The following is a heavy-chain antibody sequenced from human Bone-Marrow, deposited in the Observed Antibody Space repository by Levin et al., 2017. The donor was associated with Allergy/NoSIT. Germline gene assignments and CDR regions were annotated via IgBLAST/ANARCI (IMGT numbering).Heavy chain of an antibody. V-gene: IGHV3-9*01. CDR2: INWNSNSI. D-gene: IGHD3-22*01. Sequence: GGSLRLSCAVSGFTFDDHAMHWVRQAPGKGLEWVAGINWNSNSIGYADSVKGRFTISRDNAKNSLNLQMNSLRAEDTAFYYCARSPVGGYYLSNIDYWGQGTLVTVSS. CDR1: GFTFDDHA. CDR3: ARSPVGGYYLSNIDY. J-gene: IGHJ4*02.